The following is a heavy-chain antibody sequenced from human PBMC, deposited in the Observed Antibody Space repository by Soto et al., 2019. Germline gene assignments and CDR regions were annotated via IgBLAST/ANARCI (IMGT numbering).Heavy chain of an antibody. D-gene: IGHD2-8*01. V-gene: IGHV1-2*04. J-gene: IGHJ6*02. Sequence: GASVKVSFKASGYTFTGYYMHWVRQAPGQGLEWMGCINPNSGGTNYAQKFQGWVTMTRDTSISTAYMELSRLRSDDTAVYYCARGHCNNGVCPIDYYYGMDVWGQGTTVTVSS. CDR1: GYTFTGYY. CDR3: ARGHCNNGVCPIDYYYGMDV. CDR2: INPNSGGT.